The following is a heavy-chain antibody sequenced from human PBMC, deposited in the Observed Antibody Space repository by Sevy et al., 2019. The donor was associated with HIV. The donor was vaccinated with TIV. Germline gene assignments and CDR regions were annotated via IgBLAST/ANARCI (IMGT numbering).Heavy chain of an antibody. V-gene: IGHV3-30*02. CDR1: GFTFSSFS. CDR3: AKDYSTGWYGYYYGMDV. D-gene: IGHD6-19*01. J-gene: IGHJ6*02. CDR2: IHYKGSDK. Sequence: GGSLRLSCAASGFTFSSFSMHWVRQAPGKGLEWVAFIHYKGSDKYYADAVKGRYTISRDNSKNTVYLQMSSLRAEDTAVYYCAKDYSTGWYGYYYGMDVRGQGTTVTVSS.